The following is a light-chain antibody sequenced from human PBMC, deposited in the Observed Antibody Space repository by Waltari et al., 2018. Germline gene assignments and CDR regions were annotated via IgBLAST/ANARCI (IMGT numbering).Light chain of an antibody. CDR1: SSDVGAYNY. V-gene: IGLV2-8*01. J-gene: IGLJ3*02. CDR3: SSFAGSNRFGV. Sequence: QSALTQPPAASGSPGQSVTIPCTGTSSDVGAYNYVSWYQQHPGKAPKLMIYEVSKRPSGVPDRFSGSKSGNTASLTVSGLQADDEADYYCSSFAGSNRFGVFGGGIKLTVL. CDR2: EVS.